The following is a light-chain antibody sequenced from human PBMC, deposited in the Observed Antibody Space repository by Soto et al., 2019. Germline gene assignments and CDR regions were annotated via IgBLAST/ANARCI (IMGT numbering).Light chain of an antibody. CDR1: RVDVGGYGL. CDR2: EVT. J-gene: IGLJ1*01. V-gene: IGLV2-14*01. CDR3: SSYRRDNTQL. Sequence: QSALTQPASVSGSPGQSITISCTGSRVDVGGYGLVSWYQQYPGKGPTLIIYEVTNRPSGVSARFSGSKSGDTASLIISGLQAEDEADYYCSSYRRDNTQLFGTGTKVTVL.